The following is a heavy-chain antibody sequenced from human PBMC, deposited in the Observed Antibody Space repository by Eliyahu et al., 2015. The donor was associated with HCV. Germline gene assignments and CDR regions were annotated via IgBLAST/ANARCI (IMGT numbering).Heavy chain of an antibody. V-gene: IGHV3-9*01. D-gene: IGHD6-19*01. CDR2: INWNSDNI. J-gene: IGHJ6*02. Sequence: EVQLVESGGGLVQPGXSXRLSCAASGLPFDDYAMYWVRQAPGKGLEWVSGINWNSDNIGYADSVKGRFTISRDNVENSLYLQMNSLRVEDTALYYCVKDIHSSGLYGMDVWGQGTTVTVSS. CDR1: GLPFDDYA. CDR3: VKDIHSSGLYGMDV.